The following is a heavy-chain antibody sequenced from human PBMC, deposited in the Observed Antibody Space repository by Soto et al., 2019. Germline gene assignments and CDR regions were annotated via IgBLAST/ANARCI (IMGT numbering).Heavy chain of an antibody. V-gene: IGHV3-23*01. CDR3: ARVKSLAGHY. CDR1: GFTFNNYA. J-gene: IGHJ4*02. D-gene: IGHD2-15*01. CDR2: ISGGGDTT. Sequence: EVQLLESGGGLVQPGGSLRLSCAASGFTFNNYAMTWVRQAPGKGLEWVSAISGGGDTTSYADSVKGRFTVSRDGSKNTLYLQMSSLRAEDTALYYCARVKSLAGHYWGQGTLVTVSS.